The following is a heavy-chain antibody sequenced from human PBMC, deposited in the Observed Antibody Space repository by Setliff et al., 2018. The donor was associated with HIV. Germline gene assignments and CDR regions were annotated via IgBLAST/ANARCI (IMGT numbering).Heavy chain of an antibody. CDR3: ARDPRIAVARDYYYYYMDV. Sequence: GASVKVSCKASGGTFSSYAISWVRQAPGQGLEWMGGIIPIFGTADYAQKFQGRVTITADESTSTAYMELSSLRSGDTAVYYCARDPRIAVARDYYYYYMDVWGKGTTVTVSS. D-gene: IGHD6-19*01. CDR1: GGTFSSYA. CDR2: IIPIFGTA. V-gene: IGHV1-69*13. J-gene: IGHJ6*03.